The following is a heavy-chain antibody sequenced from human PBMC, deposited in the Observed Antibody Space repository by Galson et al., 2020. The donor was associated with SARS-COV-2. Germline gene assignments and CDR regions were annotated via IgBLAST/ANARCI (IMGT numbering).Heavy chain of an antibody. CDR2: ITTGSSYI. Sequence: TGGSLRLSCAASGFTFSNYRMNWVRQAPGKGLEWVSSITTGSSYIYYADPVKGRFTVSRDNARNSLYLQMSSLRAEDTAVYYCARERISNSGWLSWDVWGQGTTVTVSS. D-gene: IGHD6-19*01. CDR3: ARERISNSGWLSWDV. J-gene: IGHJ6*02. CDR1: GFTFSNYR. V-gene: IGHV3-21*01.